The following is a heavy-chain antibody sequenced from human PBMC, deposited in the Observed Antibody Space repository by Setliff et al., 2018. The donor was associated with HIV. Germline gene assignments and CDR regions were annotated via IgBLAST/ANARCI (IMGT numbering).Heavy chain of an antibody. V-gene: IGHV5-10-1*01. J-gene: IGHJ4*02. CDR2: IDPSDSYT. CDR3: AIPPAAGKEFEGY. D-gene: IGHD6-13*01. CDR1: GYSFTSYW. Sequence: GESLKISCKGSGYSFTSYWISWVRQMPGKGLEWMGRIDPSDSYTNYSPSFQGHVTISADKSISTAYLQWSSLKASDTAMYYCAIPPAAGKEFEGYWGQGTLVTVSS.